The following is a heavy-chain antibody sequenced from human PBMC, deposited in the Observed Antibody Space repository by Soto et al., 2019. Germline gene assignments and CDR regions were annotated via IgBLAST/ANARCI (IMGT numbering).Heavy chain of an antibody. Sequence: PGGSLRLSCAASGFPFSNYWMYWIRQAPGKGLVWVSRINSDGSSTNYADSVKGRFTISRDNAKNTLYLQVNSLRVEDTAIYYCARAPRNDYINGAFDFWGQGTMVTVSS. J-gene: IGHJ3*01. CDR3: ARAPRNDYINGAFDF. V-gene: IGHV3-74*01. CDR2: INSDGSST. D-gene: IGHD4-4*01. CDR1: GFPFSNYW.